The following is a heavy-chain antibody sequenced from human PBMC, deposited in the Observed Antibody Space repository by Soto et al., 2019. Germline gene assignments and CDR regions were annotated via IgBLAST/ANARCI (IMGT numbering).Heavy chain of an antibody. CDR2: IYSGGST. D-gene: IGHD3-10*01. CDR1: GFTVSSNY. CDR3: ARVEGAGSYYNAEFYYMDV. J-gene: IGHJ6*03. V-gene: IGHV3-66*01. Sequence: EVQLVESGGGLVQPGGSLRLSCAASGFTVSSNYMSWVHQAPGKGLEWVSVIYSGGSTYYADSVKGRFTISRDNSKNTLNLQMNSRIAEYTAVYYCARVEGAGSYYNAEFYYMDVWGKGTTVTVSS.